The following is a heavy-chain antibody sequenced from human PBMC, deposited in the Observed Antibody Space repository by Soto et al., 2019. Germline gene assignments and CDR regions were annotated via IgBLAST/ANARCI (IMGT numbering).Heavy chain of an antibody. CDR1: GFTFSSYS. J-gene: IGHJ5*02. D-gene: IGHD6-19*01. CDR3: ARDHNMYSSGPSSS. CDR2: ISSSSSYI. V-gene: IGHV3-21*01. Sequence: GGSLRLSCAASGFTFSSYSMNWVRQAPGKGLEWVSSISSSSSYIYYADSVKGRFTISRDNAKNSLYLQMNSLRAEDTAVYYCARDHNMYSSGPSSSWGQGTLVTVSS.